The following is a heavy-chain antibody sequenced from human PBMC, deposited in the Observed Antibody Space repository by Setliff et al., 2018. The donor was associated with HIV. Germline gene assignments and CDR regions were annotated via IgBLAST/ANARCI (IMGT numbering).Heavy chain of an antibody. Sequence: GESLKISCKTSGYPFDYYWIGWVRQMPGKGLEWMGIIYPGDSDTRYSPSFQGQVTISADKSISTAYLQWNSLKASDTAIYYCARQSEEAPGDYWGQGTLVTVSS. CDR1: GYPFDYYW. CDR3: ARQSEEAPGDY. J-gene: IGHJ4*02. CDR2: IYPGDSDT. V-gene: IGHV5-51*01. D-gene: IGHD3-10*01.